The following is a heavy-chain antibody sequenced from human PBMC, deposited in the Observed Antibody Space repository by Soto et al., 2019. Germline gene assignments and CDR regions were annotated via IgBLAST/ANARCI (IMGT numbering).Heavy chain of an antibody. CDR1: GFTFSSYA. D-gene: IGHD6-6*01. CDR2: ISGSGGST. CDR3: AKDTGEQLVHGAFDI. J-gene: IGHJ3*02. Sequence: GGSLRLSCAASGFTFSSYAMSWVRQAPGKGLEWVSAISGSGGSTYYADSEKGRFTISRDNSKNTLYLQMNSLRAEDTALYCCAKDTGEQLVHGAFDIWGQGTMVTVSS. V-gene: IGHV3-23*01.